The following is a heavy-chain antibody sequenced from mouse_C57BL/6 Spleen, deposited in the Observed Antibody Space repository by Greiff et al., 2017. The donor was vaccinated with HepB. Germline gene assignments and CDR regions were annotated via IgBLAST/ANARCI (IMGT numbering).Heavy chain of an antibody. CDR3: ARGRGYYPCYFDY. Sequence: QVQLQQSGPELVKPGASVKISCKASGYAFSSSWMNWVKQRPGKGLEWIGRIYPGDGDTNYNGKFKGKATLTADKSSSTAYMQLSSLTSEDSAVYFCARGRGYYPCYFDYWGQGTTLTVSS. V-gene: IGHV1-82*01. J-gene: IGHJ2*01. CDR2: IYPGDGDT. CDR1: GYAFSSSW. D-gene: IGHD2-3*01.